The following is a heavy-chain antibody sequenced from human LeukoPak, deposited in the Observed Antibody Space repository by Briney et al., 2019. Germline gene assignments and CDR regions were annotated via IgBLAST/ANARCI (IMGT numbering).Heavy chain of an antibody. D-gene: IGHD2-2*02. Sequence: ASVKVSCKASGYTFTSYDINWVRQATGQGLEWKGWMNPNSGNTGYAQKFQGRVTMTRNTSISTAYMELSSLRSEDTAVYYCARGGYCSSTSCYTFIDYWGQGTLVTVSS. J-gene: IGHJ4*02. CDR3: ARGGYCSSTSCYTFIDY. CDR1: GYTFTSYD. V-gene: IGHV1-8*01. CDR2: MNPNSGNT.